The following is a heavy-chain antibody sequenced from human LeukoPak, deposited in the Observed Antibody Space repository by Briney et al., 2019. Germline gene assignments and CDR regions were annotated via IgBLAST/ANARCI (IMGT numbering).Heavy chain of an antibody. CDR2: INTDGNIM. V-gene: IGHV3-74*01. D-gene: IGHD2-2*01. Sequence: GGSLRLSCAASGFTFSNSWMHWVRQTPGKGPVWVSCINTDGNIMRYADSVKGRFTISRDNAKNTLYLQMNSLRVEDTAVYYCARAGGPPTAMGFDPWGQGSLVNVST. CDR3: ARAGGPPTAMGFDP. J-gene: IGHJ5*02. CDR1: GFTFSNSW.